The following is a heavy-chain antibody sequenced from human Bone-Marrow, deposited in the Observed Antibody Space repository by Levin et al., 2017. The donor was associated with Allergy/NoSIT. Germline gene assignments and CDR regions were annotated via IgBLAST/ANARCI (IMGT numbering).Heavy chain of an antibody. CDR1: GGSIRTYN. Sequence: SETLSLTCTVSGGSIRTYNWYWIRQPPGKGLEWVGHIYYGGSTKYNPSLGSRVTISIDASKNQFSLKVNSVTTADTAMYFCARESDFGSGWDSPFYYWGLGNLVTVSS. CDR2: IYYGGST. J-gene: IGHJ4*02. D-gene: IGHD6-19*01. V-gene: IGHV4-59*01. CDR3: ARESDFGSGWDSPFYY.